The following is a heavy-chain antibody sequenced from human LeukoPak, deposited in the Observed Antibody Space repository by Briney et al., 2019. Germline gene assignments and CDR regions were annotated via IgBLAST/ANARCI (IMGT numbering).Heavy chain of an antibody. CDR2: INHSGST. J-gene: IGHJ4*02. CDR3: ARGRVVVAATPNLFDY. D-gene: IGHD2-15*01. V-gene: IGHV4-34*01. Sequence: PSETLPLTCAVYGGSFSGYYWSWIRQPPGKGLEWIGEINHSGSTNYNPSLKSRVTISVDTSKNQFSLKLSSVTAADTAVYYCARGRVVVAATPNLFDYWGQGTLVTVSS. CDR1: GGSFSGYY.